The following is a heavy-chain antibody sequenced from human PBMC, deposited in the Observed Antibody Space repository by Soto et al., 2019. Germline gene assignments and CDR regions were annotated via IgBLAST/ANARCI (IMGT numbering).Heavy chain of an antibody. CDR3: ARDRSSGISYAFDI. CDR2: INPNSGGT. V-gene: IGHV1-2*02. Sequence: ASVKVSCKASGYTFTGYYMHWVRHAPGQGLEWMGWINPNSGGTNYAQKFQGRVTMTRDTSISTAYMELSRLRSDDTAVYYCARDRSSGISYAFDIWGQGTMVTVSS. CDR1: GYTFTGYY. D-gene: IGHD3-10*01. J-gene: IGHJ3*02.